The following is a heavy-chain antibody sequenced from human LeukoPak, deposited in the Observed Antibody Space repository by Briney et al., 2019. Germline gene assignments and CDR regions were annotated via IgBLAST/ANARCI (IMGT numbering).Heavy chain of an antibody. CDR2: ISGNGGST. Sequence: GGSLKLSCAASGFTFDDYAMHWVRQAPGKGLEWVSGISGNGGSTYYADSVKGRFTISRDNSKNTLYLQMNSLRAEDTAVYYCVREVVEMATIINYFDYWGQGTLVTVSS. V-gene: IGHV3-23*01. CDR3: VREVVEMATIINYFDY. CDR1: GFTFDDYA. D-gene: IGHD5-24*01. J-gene: IGHJ4*02.